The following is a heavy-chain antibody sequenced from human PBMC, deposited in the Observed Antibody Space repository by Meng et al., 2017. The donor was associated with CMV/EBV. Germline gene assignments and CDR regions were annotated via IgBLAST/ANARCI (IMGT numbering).Heavy chain of an antibody. CDR2: TYWNDDK. D-gene: IGHD3-3*01. CDR1: FSLSDSRGG. J-gene: IGHJ4*02. Sequence: FSLSDSRGGGDWILLTAGKAREWLARTYWNDDKRYSPSLRSRLSITKDTYKNRVVRTMTNMDPVNTATYYWSHSLKDFGVNHYFDYWGQGTLVTVSS. V-gene: IGHV2-5*01. CDR3: SHSLKDFGVNHYFDY.